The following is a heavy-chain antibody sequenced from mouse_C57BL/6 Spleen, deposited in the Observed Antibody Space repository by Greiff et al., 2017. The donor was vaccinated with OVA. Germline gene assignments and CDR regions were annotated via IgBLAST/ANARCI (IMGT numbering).Heavy chain of an antibody. Sequence: QVQLQQPGAELVKPGASVKLSCKASGYTFTSYWMQWVKQRPGQGLEWIGEIDPSDSYTNYNQKFKGKATLTVATSSSTASMQLRSLTSEESAGYYCARKGYGNSDWYVDVWGTGTTVTVSS. CDR2: IDPSDSYT. V-gene: IGHV1-50*01. J-gene: IGHJ1*03. CDR3: ARKGYGNSDWYVDV. D-gene: IGHD2-1*01. CDR1: GYTFTSYW.